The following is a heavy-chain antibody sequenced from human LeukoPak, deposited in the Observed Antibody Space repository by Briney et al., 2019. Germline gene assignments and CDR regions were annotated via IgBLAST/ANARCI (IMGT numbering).Heavy chain of an antibody. D-gene: IGHD2/OR15-2a*01. CDR2: ISAYNDNT. CDR3: ARWMRYCSSTTCYYYYMDV. J-gene: IGHJ6*03. CDR1: GYTFSSYD. Sequence: ASVKVSCRASGYTFSSYDITWVRQAPGQGLEWMGWISAYNDNTEYAQKFQGRVTMTTDASTSTAYMELRSLRTDDTAVYYCARWMRYCSSTTCYYYYMDVWGIGTTVTDSS. V-gene: IGHV1-18*01.